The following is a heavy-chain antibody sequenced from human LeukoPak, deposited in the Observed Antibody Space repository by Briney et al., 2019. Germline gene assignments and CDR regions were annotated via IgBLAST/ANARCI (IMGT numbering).Heavy chain of an antibody. D-gene: IGHD3-3*01. J-gene: IGHJ5*02. V-gene: IGHV1-8*03. CDR2: MNPNSGNT. Sequence: ASVKVSCKASGYTFTSYDINWVRQATGQGLESMGWMNPNSGNTGYAQKFQGRVTITRNTSISTAYMELSSLRSEDTAVYYCARARPYYDFWSGYSPWGQGTLVTVSS. CDR3: ARARPYYDFWSGYSP. CDR1: GYTFTSYD.